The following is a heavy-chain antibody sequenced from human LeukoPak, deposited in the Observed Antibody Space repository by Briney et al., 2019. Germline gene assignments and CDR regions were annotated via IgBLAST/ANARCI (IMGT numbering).Heavy chain of an antibody. CDR2: INLNNDDT. J-gene: IGHJ4*02. V-gene: IGHV1-2*04. D-gene: IGHD3-22*01. CDR3: ARGYYYDSSGYYQLDY. Sequence: ASVKASCKASGYTFTGYYMHWVRQAPGQGLEWMGWINLNNDDTNYAQKFQGWVTMTRDTSISTAYMELSRLRSDDTAVYYCARGYYYDSSGYYQLDYWGQGTLVTVSS. CDR1: GYTFTGYY.